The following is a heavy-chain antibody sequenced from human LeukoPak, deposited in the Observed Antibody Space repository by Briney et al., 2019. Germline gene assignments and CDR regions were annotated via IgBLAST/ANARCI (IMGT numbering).Heavy chain of an antibody. Sequence: SGGSLRLSCAGSGFRFGDYGMTWVRQAPGKGLEWVSYISSSGSTIYYADSVKGRFTISRDNAKNSLYLQMNSLRAEDTAVYYCAELGITMIGGVWGKGTTVTISS. J-gene: IGHJ6*04. CDR3: AELGITMIGGV. CDR2: ISSSGSTI. CDR1: GFRFGDYG. D-gene: IGHD3-10*02. V-gene: IGHV3-48*03.